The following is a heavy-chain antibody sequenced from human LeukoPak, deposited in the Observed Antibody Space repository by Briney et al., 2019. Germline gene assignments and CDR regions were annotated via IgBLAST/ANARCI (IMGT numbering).Heavy chain of an antibody. CDR1: GFNFSGSA. CDR3: TRRSIVSTRTDDY. Sequence: WGSLRLSCAASGFNFSGSAIHWVRQASGKGLEWVGRIRSKTHSYATTYAASLKGRFTISRDDSKNTTYLQMSSLKTDDTAVYYCTRRSIVSTRTDDYGGQGTPATVSS. J-gene: IGHJ4*02. D-gene: IGHD1-26*01. V-gene: IGHV3-73*01. CDR2: IRSKTHSYAT.